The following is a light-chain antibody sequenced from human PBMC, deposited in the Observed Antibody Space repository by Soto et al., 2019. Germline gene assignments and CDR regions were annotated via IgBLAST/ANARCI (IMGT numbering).Light chain of an antibody. J-gene: IGKJ4*01. Sequence: EIAMTQSPATLSVSPGERATLSCRASQSVSSNLAWYQQKPGQAPRLLVYGASTRATGIPARFSGSGSGTQFTLTISSLQSEDFAVYYCQQHNNWPLTFGGGTKVDI. CDR2: GAS. CDR1: QSVSSN. V-gene: IGKV3-15*01. CDR3: QQHNNWPLT.